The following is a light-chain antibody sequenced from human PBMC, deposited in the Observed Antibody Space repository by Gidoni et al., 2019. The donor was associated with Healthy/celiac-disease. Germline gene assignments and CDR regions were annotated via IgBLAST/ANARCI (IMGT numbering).Light chain of an antibody. CDR1: SSNIGAGYD. V-gene: IGLV1-40*01. CDR2: GNS. J-gene: IGLJ2*01. CDR3: QSYDSSLSGSGVV. Sequence: QSVLTQPPSVPGAPGQRDTISCTGSSSNIGAGYDVHWYQQLPGTAPKLLIYGNSNRPSGVPDRFSGSKSGTSASLAITGLQAEDEADYYCQSYDSSLSGSGVVFGGGTKLTVL.